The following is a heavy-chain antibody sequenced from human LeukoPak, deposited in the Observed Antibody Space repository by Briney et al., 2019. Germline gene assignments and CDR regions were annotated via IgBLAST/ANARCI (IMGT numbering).Heavy chain of an antibody. J-gene: IGHJ4*02. CDR3: ARGITMVRGDKRYYFDY. Sequence: PSGTLSLTCAVSDGSISSNNWWSWVRQPPGKGLEWIGEIYHSGSTNYNPSLKSRVTISLDKSKNQFSLKLSSVTAADTAVYYCARGITMVRGDKRYYFDYWGQGTLVTVSS. CDR1: DGSISSNNW. D-gene: IGHD3-10*01. V-gene: IGHV4-4*02. CDR2: IYHSGST.